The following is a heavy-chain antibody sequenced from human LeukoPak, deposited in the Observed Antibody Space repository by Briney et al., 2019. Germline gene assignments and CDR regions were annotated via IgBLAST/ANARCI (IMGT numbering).Heavy chain of an antibody. Sequence: SETLSLTCTVSGGSISSYYWSWIRQPPGKGLEWIGYIYYSGSTNYNPSLKSRVTISVDTSKNQFSLKLSSVTAADTAVYYCARGYYDSSGGYYYYYMDVWGKGTTVTVSS. V-gene: IGHV4-59*01. CDR3: ARGYYDSSGGYYYYYMDV. J-gene: IGHJ6*03. CDR2: IYYSGST. D-gene: IGHD3-22*01. CDR1: GGSISSYY.